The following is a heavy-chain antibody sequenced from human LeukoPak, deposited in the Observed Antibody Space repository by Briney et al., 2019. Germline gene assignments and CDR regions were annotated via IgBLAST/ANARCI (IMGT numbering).Heavy chain of an antibody. V-gene: IGHV4-59*08. CDR1: GGSISSYY. J-gene: IGHJ3*02. CDR3: ARFTYYYDSSGTPGAFNI. D-gene: IGHD3-22*01. Sequence: KPSETLSLTCTVSGGSISSYYWSWIRQPPGKGLGWIGYIYYSGSTNYSPSLKSRVTISVDTSKNQFSLKLTSVTAADTAVYYCARFTYYYDSSGTPGAFNIWGQGTMVTVSS. CDR2: IYYSGST.